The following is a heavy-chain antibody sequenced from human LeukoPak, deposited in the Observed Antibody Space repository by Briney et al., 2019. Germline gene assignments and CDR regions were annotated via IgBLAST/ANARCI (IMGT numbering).Heavy chain of an antibody. J-gene: IGHJ5*01. CDR3: ARDISCSDTSCYSRWFDS. CDR1: GFTFSNYW. CDR2: IKQDGSDK. D-gene: IGHD2-15*01. Sequence: GGSLRLSCAASGFTFSNYWMSWVRQAPGKGLEWVANIKQDGSDKYYVDSVKGRSTISRDNAKNSLYLQMNSLRAEDTAVYYCARDISCSDTSCYSRWFDSWGQGTLVTVSS. V-gene: IGHV3-7*01.